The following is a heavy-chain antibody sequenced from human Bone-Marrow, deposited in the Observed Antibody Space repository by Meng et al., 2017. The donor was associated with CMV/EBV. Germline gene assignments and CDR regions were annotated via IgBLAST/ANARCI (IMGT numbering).Heavy chain of an antibody. CDR3: ARYCSSTSCPRRYFDL. CDR1: GGSISSYY. CDR2: IYTSGST. Sequence: SETLSLTCTVSGGSISSYYWSWIRQPAGKGLEWIVRIYTSGSTNYNPSLKSRVTMSVDTSKNQFSLKLSSVTAADTAVYYCARYCSSTSCPRRYFDLWGRGTLVTVSS. D-gene: IGHD2-2*01. V-gene: IGHV4-4*07. J-gene: IGHJ2*01.